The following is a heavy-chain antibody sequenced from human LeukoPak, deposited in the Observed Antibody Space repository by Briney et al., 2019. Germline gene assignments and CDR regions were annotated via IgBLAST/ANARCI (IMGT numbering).Heavy chain of an antibody. CDR3: ARVEYCTKGVCINFDL. J-gene: IGHJ4*02. CDR2: INPNSGGT. D-gene: IGHD2-8*01. V-gene: IGHV1-2*02. CDR1: GYTFTGPY. Sequence: GASLKVSFKASGYTFTGPYIHWIRQAPGQGLEWMAWINPNSGGTKYAQKFQGRVTVTRVTSTSTAYMELSGLRADDTATYYCARVEYCTKGVCINFDLWGQGTLVAVSS.